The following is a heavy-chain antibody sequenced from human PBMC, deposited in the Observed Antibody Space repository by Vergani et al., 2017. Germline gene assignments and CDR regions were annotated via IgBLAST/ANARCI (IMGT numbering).Heavy chain of an antibody. CDR3: ARAVGVRGSYYNAFDI. CDR2: FDPEDGET. CDR1: GYTLTELS. V-gene: IGHV1-24*01. D-gene: IGHD1-26*01. J-gene: IGHJ3*02. Sequence: QVQLVQSGAEVKKPGASVKVSCKVSGYTLTELSMHWVRQAPGKGLEWMGGFDPEDGETIYAQKFQGRVTITADKSTSTAYMELSSLRSEDTAVYYCARAVGVRGSYYNAFDIWGQGTMVTVSS.